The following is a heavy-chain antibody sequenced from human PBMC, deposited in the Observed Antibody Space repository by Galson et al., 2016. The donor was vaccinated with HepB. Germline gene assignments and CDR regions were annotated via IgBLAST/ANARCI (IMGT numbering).Heavy chain of an antibody. CDR3: ARGRFEVVRSTTPSAFDF. D-gene: IGHD2-21*01. V-gene: IGHV3-30*03. CDR1: GFSFNTFA. CDR2: VSYDGSRR. J-gene: IGHJ3*01. Sequence: SLRLSCAASGFSFNTFAMHWVRQAPGKGPEWVARVSYDGSRRHYGDSVKGRSIISRDDSRDTLFLQMNSLRVDDTAIYYCARGRFEVVRSTTPSAFDFGGQGTMVIVSS.